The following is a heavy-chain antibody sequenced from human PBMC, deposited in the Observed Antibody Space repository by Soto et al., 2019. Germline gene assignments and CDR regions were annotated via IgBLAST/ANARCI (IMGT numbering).Heavy chain of an antibody. CDR2: IYHSGST. J-gene: IGHJ4*02. D-gene: IGHD2-15*01. CDR3: ARDGSDSYTPRSDPYY. Sequence: PSETLSLTCAVSGGSISSGGYSWSWIRQPPGKGLEWIGYIYHSGSTYYNPSLKSRVTISVDRYKNHFSLKMSSVTDADTAVYFCARDGSDSYTPRSDPYYWGQG. V-gene: IGHV4-30-2*01. CDR1: GGSISSGGYS.